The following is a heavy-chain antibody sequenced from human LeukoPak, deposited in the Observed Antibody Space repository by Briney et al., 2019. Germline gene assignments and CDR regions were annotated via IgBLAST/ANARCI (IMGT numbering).Heavy chain of an antibody. J-gene: IGHJ5*02. CDR3: ARRQDILTGSGPVGFDP. V-gene: IGHV4-34*01. CDR2: INHSGST. D-gene: IGHD3-9*01. Sequence: PSETLSLTCAVYGGSFSGYYWSWIRQPPGKGLEWIGEINHSGSTNYNPSLKSRVTISVDTSKNQFSLKLSSVTAADTAVYYCARRQDILTGSGPVGFDPWGQGTLVTVSS. CDR1: GGSFSGYY.